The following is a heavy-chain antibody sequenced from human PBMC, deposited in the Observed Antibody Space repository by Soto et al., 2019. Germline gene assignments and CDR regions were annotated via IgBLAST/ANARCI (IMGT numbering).Heavy chain of an antibody. J-gene: IGHJ4*02. CDR3: ARDRGGADPYFDY. Sequence: QVQLQESGPGLVKPSQTLSLTCTVSGGSISSSGYYWSWIRQHPGTGLEWIGYIYYSGYTSYNPSHKSLVTMQIDKSKGQYSLKLRSVTAANTAVYYCARDRGGADPYFDYWGQGILVTVSS. V-gene: IGHV4-31*01. CDR1: GGSISSSGYY. D-gene: IGHD3-10*01. CDR2: IYYSGYT.